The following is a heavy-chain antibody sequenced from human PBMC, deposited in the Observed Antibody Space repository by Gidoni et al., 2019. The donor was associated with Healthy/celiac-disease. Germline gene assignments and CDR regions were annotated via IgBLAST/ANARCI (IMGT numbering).Heavy chain of an antibody. CDR2: IYYSGST. J-gene: IGHJ6*02. Sequence: QVQLQESGPGLVKPSETLSLTCTVSGGSISSYYWSWIRQPPGKGLEWIGYIYYSGSTNYNPSLKSRVTISVDTSKNQFSLKLSSVTAADTAVYYCARDEVAAGGGYYYYYGMDVWGQGTTVTVSS. V-gene: IGHV4-59*01. CDR3: ARDEVAAGGGYYYYYGMDV. CDR1: GGSISSYY. D-gene: IGHD6-13*01.